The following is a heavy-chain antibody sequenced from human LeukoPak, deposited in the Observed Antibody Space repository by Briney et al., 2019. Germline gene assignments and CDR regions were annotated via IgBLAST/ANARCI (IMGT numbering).Heavy chain of an antibody. Sequence: ASVKVSCKASGYTFTSYYMHWVRQAPGQGLEWMGWMNPNSGNTGYAQKFQGRVTMTRNTSISTAYMELSSLRSEDTAVYYCASTHSNYYYGMDVWGQGTTVTVSS. CDR3: ASTHSNYYYGMDV. J-gene: IGHJ6*02. D-gene: IGHD2-15*01. CDR1: GYTFTSYY. V-gene: IGHV1-8*02. CDR2: MNPNSGNT.